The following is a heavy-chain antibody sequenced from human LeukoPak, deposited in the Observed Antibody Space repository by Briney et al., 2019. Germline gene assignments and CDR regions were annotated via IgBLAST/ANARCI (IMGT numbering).Heavy chain of an antibody. CDR2: IIPIFGTA. CDR1: GGTFSSYA. Sequence: SVKVSCKASGGTFSSYAISWVRQAPGQGLEWMGGIIPIFGTANYAQKFQGRVTITTDESTSTAYMELSSLRSVDTAVYYCARSREMATMFDVDYWGQGTLVTVSS. D-gene: IGHD5-24*01. V-gene: IGHV1-69*05. J-gene: IGHJ4*02. CDR3: ARSREMATMFDVDY.